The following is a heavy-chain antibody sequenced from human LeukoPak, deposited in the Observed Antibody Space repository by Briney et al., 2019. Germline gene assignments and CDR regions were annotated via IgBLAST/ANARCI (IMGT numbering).Heavy chain of an antibody. Sequence: GGSLRLSCAASGFTFSSYWMSWVRQAPGKGPEWVANIKQDGSEKYYVDSVKGRFTISRDNAKNSLYLQMNSLRAEDTAVYYCAKDRGEDYYDSSGYLYWGQGTLVTVSS. V-gene: IGHV3-7*01. CDR3: AKDRGEDYYDSSGYLY. CDR1: GFTFSSYW. CDR2: IKQDGSEK. D-gene: IGHD3-22*01. J-gene: IGHJ4*02.